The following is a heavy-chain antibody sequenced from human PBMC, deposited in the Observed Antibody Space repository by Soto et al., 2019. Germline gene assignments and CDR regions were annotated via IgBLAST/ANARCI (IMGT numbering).Heavy chain of an antibody. CDR3: ARGERPQLDPFDF. J-gene: IGHJ4*02. V-gene: IGHV4-39*07. CDR1: GGSISSSSYF. CDR2: IYYSGST. D-gene: IGHD6-13*01. Sequence: SETLSLTCTVSGGSISSSSYFWGWIRQPPGKGLEWIGSIYYSGSTYYNPSLKSRVTISVDTSKNQFSLKLTSVTAADTAVYYCARGERPQLDPFDFWGQGALVTVSS.